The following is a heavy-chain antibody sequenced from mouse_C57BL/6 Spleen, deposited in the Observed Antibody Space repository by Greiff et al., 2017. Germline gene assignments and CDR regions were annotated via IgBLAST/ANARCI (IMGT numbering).Heavy chain of an antibody. CDR1: GFTFSSYG. CDR2: ISSGGSYT. J-gene: IGHJ1*03. CDR3: ASWYFDV. V-gene: IGHV5-6*01. Sequence: EVNVVESGGDLVKPGGSLKLSCAASGFTFSSYGMSWVRQTPDKRLEWVATISSGGSYTYYPDSVKGRFTIARDNAKNTLYLQMSSLKSEDTAMYYCASWYFDVWGTGTTVTVSS.